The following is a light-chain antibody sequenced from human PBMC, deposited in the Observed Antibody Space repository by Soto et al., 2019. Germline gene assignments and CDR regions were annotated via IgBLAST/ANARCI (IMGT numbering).Light chain of an antibody. CDR3: SSYAGRNNLV. J-gene: IGLJ2*01. CDR1: SSDVGSYNL. Sequence: QSALTQPASVSGSPGQSITISCTGTSSDVGSYNLVSWYQQHPGKAPKLMIYEGSKRPSGVSNRFSGSKSGNTASLTVSGLQAEDEAYYYCSSYAGRNNLVFGGGTKLTVL. V-gene: IGLV2-23*01. CDR2: EGS.